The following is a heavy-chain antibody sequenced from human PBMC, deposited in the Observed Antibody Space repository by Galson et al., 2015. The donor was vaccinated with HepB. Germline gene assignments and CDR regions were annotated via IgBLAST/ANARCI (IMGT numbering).Heavy chain of an antibody. D-gene: IGHD4/OR15-4a*01. CDR1: GYTFTDYY. J-gene: IGHJ4*02. Sequence: SVKVSCKASGYTFTDYYMHWVRQVPGQGLEWMGWINPNSGGTNYAQKFQGRVTMTRDTSISTAYMELSRLRSDDTTVYYCARGVGWVLPTGFDYWGQGTLVTVSS. CDR2: INPNSGGT. CDR3: ARGVGWVLPTGFDY. V-gene: IGHV1-2*02.